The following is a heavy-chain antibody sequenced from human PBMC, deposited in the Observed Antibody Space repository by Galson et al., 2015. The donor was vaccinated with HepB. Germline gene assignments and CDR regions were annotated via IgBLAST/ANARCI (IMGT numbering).Heavy chain of an antibody. CDR3: AKPHTFGGDHFDY. V-gene: IGHV3-30*18. D-gene: IGHD3-16*01. CDR2: ISYDGSNK. CDR1: GFTFSSYG. J-gene: IGHJ4*02. Sequence: SLRLSCAASGFTFSSYGMHWVRQAPGKGLEWVAVISYDGSNKYYADSVKGRFTISRDNSKNTLYLQMNSLRAEDTAVYYCAKPHTFGGDHFDYWGQGTLVTVSS.